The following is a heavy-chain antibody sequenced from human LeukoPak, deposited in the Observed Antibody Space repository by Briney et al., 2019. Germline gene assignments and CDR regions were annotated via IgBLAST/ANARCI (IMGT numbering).Heavy chain of an antibody. CDR3: ARTDYGGNSGVLDY. V-gene: IGHV4-30-4*01. D-gene: IGHD4-23*01. J-gene: IGHJ4*02. CDR1: GGSISSGDYY. CDR2: IYYSGST. Sequence: SETLSLTCTVSGGSISSGDYYWSWIRQPPGKGLEWIGYIYYSGSTYYTPSLRGRVTISVDTSKNQFSLNLSSVTAADTAVYYCARTDYGGNSGVLDYWGQGTLVTISS.